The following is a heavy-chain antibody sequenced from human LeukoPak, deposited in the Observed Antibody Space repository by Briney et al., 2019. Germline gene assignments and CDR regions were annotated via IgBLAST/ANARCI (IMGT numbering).Heavy chain of an antibody. CDR1: CSSISSSSSS. CDR2: IYYSGLT. Sequence: PSETLSLTCTVSCSSISSSSSSWGWVRQPPGKGPEWIGSIYYSGLTYDNPSLKSRVSISVDPSKNHFSLKVSSVTAADTAVYYCASRTFDDYGDYDRGDYFDHWGQGTLVTVSS. V-gene: IGHV4-39*02. J-gene: IGHJ4*02. D-gene: IGHD4-17*01. CDR3: ASRTFDDYGDYDRGDYFDH.